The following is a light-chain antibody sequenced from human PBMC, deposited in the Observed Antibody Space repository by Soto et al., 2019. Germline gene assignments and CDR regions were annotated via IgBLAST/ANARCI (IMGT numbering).Light chain of an antibody. V-gene: IGLV1-40*01. J-gene: IGLJ3*02. CDR3: QSYDSRLSGWV. Sequence: QSVLTQPPSVSGAPGQRVTISCTGGTSNIGAGYDVHWYQQLPGTAPKVLIYGNNRRPSGVPDRFSGSKSGTSASLAITGLQADDEADYYCQSYDSRLSGWVFGGGTKVTVL. CDR2: GNN. CDR1: TSNIGAGYD.